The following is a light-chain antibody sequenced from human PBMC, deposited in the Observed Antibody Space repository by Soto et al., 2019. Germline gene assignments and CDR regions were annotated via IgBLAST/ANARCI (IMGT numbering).Light chain of an antibody. CDR2: AAS. Sequence: DIQLTQSPSFLSASVGDRVTITCRASQGISSYLAWYQQKPGKAPKLLIYAASTLQSGVPSRFSGSGSGTAFTLTISSLQPEDFATYYCQQLNSYPLTFGQGTKVEIK. J-gene: IGKJ1*01. V-gene: IGKV1-9*01. CDR3: QQLNSYPLT. CDR1: QGISSY.